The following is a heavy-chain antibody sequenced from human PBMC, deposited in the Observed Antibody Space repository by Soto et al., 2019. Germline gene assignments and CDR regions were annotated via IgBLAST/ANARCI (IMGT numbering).Heavy chain of an antibody. J-gene: IGHJ3*02. CDR1: GGSISSSLYY. D-gene: IGHD3-22*01. Sequence: QLQLQESGPGLMKPSETLSLTCTVSGGSISSSLYYWGWIRQPPGKGLEWVGSIYSSVSTHYTPSLKSRVAISVDTSKNQFSLKLSSATAADTAVYYCARLPYYDSPPVTFDIGGQGTMVTVSS. V-gene: IGHV4-39*01. CDR3: ARLPYYDSPPVTFDI. CDR2: IYSSVST.